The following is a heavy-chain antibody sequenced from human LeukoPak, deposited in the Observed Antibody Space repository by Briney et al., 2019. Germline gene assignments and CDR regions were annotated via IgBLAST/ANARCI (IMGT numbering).Heavy chain of an antibody. CDR1: GFTFSSYA. J-gene: IGHJ3*02. CDR2: ISYDGSNK. V-gene: IGHV3-30*01. Sequence: QPGGSLRLSCAASGFTFSSYAMHWVRQAPGKGLEWVAVISYDGSNKYYADSVKGRFTISRDNSKNTLYLQMNSLRAEDTAVYYCAREAWLPVGHAFDIRGQGTMVTVSS. CDR3: AREAWLPVGHAFDI. D-gene: IGHD3-22*01.